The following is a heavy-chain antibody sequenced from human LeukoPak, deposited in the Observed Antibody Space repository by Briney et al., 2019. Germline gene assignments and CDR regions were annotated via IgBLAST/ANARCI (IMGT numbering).Heavy chain of an antibody. D-gene: IGHD3-3*01. Sequence: KPSETLSLTCAVSGYSISSGYYWGWIRQPPGKGLEWIGSIYHSGSTYYNPSLKSRVTISVDTSKNQFSLKLSSVPAADTAVYYCASTIFGVVRGYNWFDPWGQGTLVTVSS. J-gene: IGHJ5*02. V-gene: IGHV4-38-2*01. CDR3: ASTIFGVVRGYNWFDP. CDR1: GYSISSGYY. CDR2: IYHSGST.